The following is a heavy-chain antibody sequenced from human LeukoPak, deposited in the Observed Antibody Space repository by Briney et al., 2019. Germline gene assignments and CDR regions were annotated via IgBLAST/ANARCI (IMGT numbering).Heavy chain of an antibody. V-gene: IGHV3-21*01. Sequence: PGGSLRLSCAASRFTFSSYTMNWVRQAPGKGLEWVSSISSSGTYIYYADSVKGRFSISRDNAKNSLYLQMNSLRAEDTAVYYCARSGIKMVRGVIIKSPYHMDVWGKGTTVTVSS. CDR1: RFTFSSYT. D-gene: IGHD3-10*01. CDR2: ISSSGTYI. CDR3: ARSGIKMVRGVIIKSPYHMDV. J-gene: IGHJ6*03.